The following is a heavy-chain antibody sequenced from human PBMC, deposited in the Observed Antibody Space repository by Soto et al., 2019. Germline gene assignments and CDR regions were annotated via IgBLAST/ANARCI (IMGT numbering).Heavy chain of an antibody. Sequence: GASVKVSCKASGYTFTSYYMHWVRQAPGQGLEWMGIINPSGGSTSYAQKFQGRVTMTRDTSTSTVYMELSSLRSEDTAVYYCARGREWLRLLNFVGDREFDYWGQGTLVTVSS. CDR3: ARGREWLRLLNFVGDREFDY. CDR1: GYTFTSYY. V-gene: IGHV1-46*01. J-gene: IGHJ4*02. CDR2: INPSGGST. D-gene: IGHD5-12*01.